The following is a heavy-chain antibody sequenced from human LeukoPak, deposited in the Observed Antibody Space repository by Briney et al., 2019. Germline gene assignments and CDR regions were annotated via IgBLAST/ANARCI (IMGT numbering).Heavy chain of an antibody. CDR2: ISTSNSYI. J-gene: IGHJ2*01. Sequence: PGGSLRLSCVVSGFTFSDYHMNWVRQAPGKGLEWVSSISTSNSYIYYADSLTGRFTISRDYAKNSLYLQMNSLRAEDTAVYYCARDQGIAVAGTSYWYFDLWGRGTLVTVSS. V-gene: IGHV3-21*01. CDR1: GFTFSDYH. D-gene: IGHD6-19*01. CDR3: ARDQGIAVAGTSYWYFDL.